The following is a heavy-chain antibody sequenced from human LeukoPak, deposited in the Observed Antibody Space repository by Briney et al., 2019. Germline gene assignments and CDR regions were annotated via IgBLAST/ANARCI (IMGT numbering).Heavy chain of an antibody. CDR2: ISSSSSYI. Sequence: GGSLRLTCAASGFTFSNCSMNWVRQAPGKGLEWVSSISSSSSYIYYADSVKGRFTISRDNAKNSLFLQMNSLRAEDTAVYYCVRDSSWYDYWGQGTLVTVSS. D-gene: IGHD6-13*01. CDR3: VRDSSWYDY. CDR1: GFTFSNCS. J-gene: IGHJ4*02. V-gene: IGHV3-21*01.